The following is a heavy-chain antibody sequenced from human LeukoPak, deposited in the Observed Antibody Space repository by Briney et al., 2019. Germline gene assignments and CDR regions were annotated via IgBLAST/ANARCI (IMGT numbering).Heavy chain of an antibody. CDR2: IDAGGTT. CDR3: ARPNSGSYAWAFDM. Sequence: PGGSLRLSCAASRITVSVNYMSWVRQAPGKGLDWVSVIDAGGTTYYADSVKGRFTISRDNSKNTLSLQMNSLRAADTAAYYCARPNSGSYAWAFDMWGQGTMVTVSS. D-gene: IGHD1-26*01. CDR1: RITVSVNY. J-gene: IGHJ3*02. V-gene: IGHV3-66*02.